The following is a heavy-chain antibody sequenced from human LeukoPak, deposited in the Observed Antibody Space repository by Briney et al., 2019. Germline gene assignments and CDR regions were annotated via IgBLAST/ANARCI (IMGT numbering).Heavy chain of an antibody. CDR3: ARGHYYDSSGSYAFDI. CDR2: MNPNSGNT. Sequence: VASVKVSCKASGYTFTSYDINWVRRATGQGLEWMGWMNPNSGNTGYAQKFQGRVTMTRNTSISTAYMELSSLRSEDTAVYYCARGHYYDSSGSYAFDIWGQGTMVTVSS. V-gene: IGHV1-8*01. J-gene: IGHJ3*02. CDR1: GYTFTSYD. D-gene: IGHD3-22*01.